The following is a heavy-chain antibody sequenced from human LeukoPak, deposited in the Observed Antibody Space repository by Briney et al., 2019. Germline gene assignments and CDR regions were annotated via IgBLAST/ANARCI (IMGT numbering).Heavy chain of an antibody. J-gene: IGHJ4*02. Sequence: ASVKVSCKASGYTFTTYDINWVRQAPGQGLEWMGWIIPIFGTANYAQKFQGRVTITADESTSTAYMELSSLRSEDTAVYYCASLVAVVSGWYYFDYWGQGTLVTVSS. CDR3: ASLVAVVSGWYYFDY. D-gene: IGHD6-19*01. V-gene: IGHV1-69*13. CDR2: IIPIFGTA. CDR1: GYTFTTYD.